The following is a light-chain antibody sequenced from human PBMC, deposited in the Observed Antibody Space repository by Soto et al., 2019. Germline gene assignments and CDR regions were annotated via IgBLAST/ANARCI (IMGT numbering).Light chain of an antibody. CDR2: TAT. CDR1: QSVSSTY. CDR3: QQYGSSPYT. J-gene: IGKJ2*01. Sequence: EIVLTQSPGTLCLSPGERATLSCRASQSVSSTYLAWYQQKPGQAPRLLIYTATSRATGIPDRFSGSGSGTDFTLSITRLEPEDFAVYYCQQYGSSPYTFGQGTQLEIK. V-gene: IGKV3-20*01.